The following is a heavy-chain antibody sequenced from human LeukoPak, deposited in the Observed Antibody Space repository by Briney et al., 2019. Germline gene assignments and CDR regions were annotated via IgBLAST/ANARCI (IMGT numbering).Heavy chain of an antibody. J-gene: IGHJ4*02. CDR2: INHSGST. CDR3: ARGLSAIVH. Sequence: SETLSLTCTVSGGSISSSSHYWAWIRQPPGKGLEWIGEINHSGSTNYNPSLKSRVTISVDTSKNQFSLKLSSVTAADTAVYYCARGLSAIVHWGQGTLVTVSS. CDR1: GGSISSSSHY. D-gene: IGHD2-21*02. V-gene: IGHV4-39*07.